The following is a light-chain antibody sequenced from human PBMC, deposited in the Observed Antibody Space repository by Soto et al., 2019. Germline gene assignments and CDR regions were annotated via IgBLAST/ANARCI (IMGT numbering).Light chain of an antibody. CDR1: SSDVGSYTF. CDR3: CSYAGSMTWV. CDR2: EAT. J-gene: IGLJ3*02. V-gene: IGLV2-23*01. Sequence: HSALTQPASVSGSPGQSITISCTGSSSDVGSYTFVSWYQHHPGKAPKVMIYEATKRPSGVSHRFSGSKSGNTASLTISGLQAEDEGEYYCCSYAGSMTWVFGGGTKVTVL.